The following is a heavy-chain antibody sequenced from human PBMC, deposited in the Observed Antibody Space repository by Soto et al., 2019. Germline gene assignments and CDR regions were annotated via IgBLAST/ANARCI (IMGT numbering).Heavy chain of an antibody. V-gene: IGHV1-3*01. CDR2: IAAGNGNT. CDR1: GYTFTDYS. J-gene: IGHJ4*02. Sequence: QVQLVQSGAEVKKTGASVRVSCKTSGYTFTDYSIHWVRQAPGQPLEWLGWIAAGNGNTRFSQKLQGRVTITRDTSATTAYMELTSLRSEDTAVYFCAKGSRMWTPDYWGQGTLVTVSS. CDR3: AKGSRMWTPDY. D-gene: IGHD2-21*01.